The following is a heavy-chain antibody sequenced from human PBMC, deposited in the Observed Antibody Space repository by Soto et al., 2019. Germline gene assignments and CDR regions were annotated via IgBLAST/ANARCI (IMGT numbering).Heavy chain of an antibody. V-gene: IGHV1-69*01. CDR2: IIPIFGTA. CDR3: ARGGSGYVWFNEF. J-gene: IGHJ4*02. D-gene: IGHD3-22*01. CDR1: GGIFRSYA. Sequence: QEQLVQSGAEGKKPGSSVKVSCKASGGIFRSYAISWVRQAPGQGLEWMGGIIPIFGTANYAQKFQGRVTITADESTNTAYMDLSSLKSEDTAIYYCARGGSGYVWFNEFWGQGTLVTVSS.